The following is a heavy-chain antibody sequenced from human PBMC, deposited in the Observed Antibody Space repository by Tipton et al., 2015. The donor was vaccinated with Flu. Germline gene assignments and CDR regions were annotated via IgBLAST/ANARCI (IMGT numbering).Heavy chain of an antibody. CDR3: ARGAVGVAGPIY. Sequence: SLRLSCAASGFTFSSYWMSWVRQAPGKGLEWVANIKQDGSEKYYVDSVKGRFTISRDNVKNSLYLQMNSLRAEDTAVYYCARGAVGVAGPIYGSQGTLVTGSS. J-gene: IGHJ4*02. CDR2: IKQDGSEK. CDR1: GFTFSSYW. D-gene: IGHD6-19*01. V-gene: IGHV3-7*01.